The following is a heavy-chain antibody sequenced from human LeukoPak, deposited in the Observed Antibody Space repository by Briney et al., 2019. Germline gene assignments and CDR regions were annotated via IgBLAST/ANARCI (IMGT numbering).Heavy chain of an antibody. D-gene: IGHD3-10*01. V-gene: IGHV3-23*01. CDR3: AKGYYYGSGSYSTFDY. CDR1: GFTFSSHA. Sequence: GGSLRLSCAASGFTFSSHALSWLRQAPGKGLEWVSTISGSGGSRYYADSVKGRFTISRDNSKNTLYVQMSSLRADDTAVYYCAKGYYYGSGSYSTFDYWGQGTLVSVSS. CDR2: ISGSGGSR. J-gene: IGHJ4*02.